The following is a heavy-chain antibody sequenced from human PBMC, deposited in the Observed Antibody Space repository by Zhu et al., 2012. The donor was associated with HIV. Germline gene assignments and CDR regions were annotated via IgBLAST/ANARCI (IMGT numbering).Heavy chain of an antibody. CDR1: GAYISSTSYY. CDR2: VFYSGST. J-gene: IGHJ4*02. CDR3: ARRGGDGAGYFNY. D-gene: IGHD2-21*02. V-gene: IGHV4-39*07. Sequence: QVQLQESGPRLVRPSETLSLTCSVSGAYISSTSYYWGWIRQPPGKGLEWIGSVFYSGSTNYNPSLKSPVTISLDTPKNKISLKLTSVTAADTAVYYCARRGGDGAGYFNYWGQGILVTVSS.